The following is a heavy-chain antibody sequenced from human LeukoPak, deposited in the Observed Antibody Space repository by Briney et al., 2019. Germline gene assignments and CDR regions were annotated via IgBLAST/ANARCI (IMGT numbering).Heavy chain of an antibody. J-gene: IGHJ4*02. CDR3: AKDRVIELWFEEASPYYFDY. CDR1: GFTFSSYG. CDR2: IRYDGSNK. D-gene: IGHD3-10*01. V-gene: IGHV3-30*02. Sequence: GGSLRLSCAASGFTFSSYGMHWVRQAPGKGLEWVAYIRYDGSNKYYADSVKGRFTISRDISKNTPYLQINSLRAEDTAVYYCAKDRVIELWFEEASPYYFDYWGQGTLVTVSS.